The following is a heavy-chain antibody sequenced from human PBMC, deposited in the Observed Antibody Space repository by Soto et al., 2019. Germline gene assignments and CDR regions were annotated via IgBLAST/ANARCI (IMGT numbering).Heavy chain of an antibody. Sequence: SVKVSCKASGGTFSSYAISWVRQAPGQGLEWMVGIIPIFGTANYAQKFQGRVTITADESTSTAYMELSSLRSEDTAVYYCARGRRSSSRYRMAYYGMDVWGQGTTVTSP. CDR3: ARGRRSSSRYRMAYYGMDV. D-gene: IGHD6-13*01. CDR2: IIPIFGTA. CDR1: GGTFSSYA. J-gene: IGHJ6*02. V-gene: IGHV1-69*13.